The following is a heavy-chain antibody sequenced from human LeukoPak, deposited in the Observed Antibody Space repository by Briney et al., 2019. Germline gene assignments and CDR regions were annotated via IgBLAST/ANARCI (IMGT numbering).Heavy chain of an antibody. CDR3: AKAPYYDSSGYHTTPFDY. J-gene: IGHJ4*02. CDR2: ISGSGGST. CDR1: GFTFSSYA. Sequence: PGGSLRLSCAASGFTFSSYAMSWVRQAPGKGLEWVSAISGSGGSTYYADSVKGRFTISRDNSKNTLYLQMNSLRAEDTAVYYCAKAPYYDSSGYHTTPFDYWGQGTLVTVSS. V-gene: IGHV3-23*01. D-gene: IGHD3-22*01.